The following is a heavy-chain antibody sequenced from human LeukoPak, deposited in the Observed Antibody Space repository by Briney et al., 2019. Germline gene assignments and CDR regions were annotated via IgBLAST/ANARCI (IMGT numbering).Heavy chain of an antibody. CDR1: GGSISTYY. CDR3: ARGVQQWPYYYDY. CDR2: IYHSGNT. J-gene: IGHJ4*02. V-gene: IGHV4-59*01. D-gene: IGHD6-19*01. Sequence: SETLSLTCTVSGGSISTYYWNWIRQPPGKGLEWIGSIYHSGNTNYNPSLMSPVTISVDTSKNQFSLKLSSVTAADTAVYYCARGVQQWPYYYDYWGQGTLVTVSS.